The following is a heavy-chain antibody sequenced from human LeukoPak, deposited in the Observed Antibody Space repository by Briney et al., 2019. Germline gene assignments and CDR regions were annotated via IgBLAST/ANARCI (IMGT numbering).Heavy chain of an antibody. J-gene: IGHJ5*02. D-gene: IGHD3-22*01. CDR1: GFTFSSYS. CDR2: ISSSSSYI. Sequence: PGGSLRLSCAASGFTFSSYSMNWVRQAPGKGLEWVSSISSSSSYIYYADSVKGRFTISRDNAKNTLYLQMNSLRAEDTAVYYCARVSGYYESSGYYQDNWFDPWGQGTLVTVSS. V-gene: IGHV3-21*01. CDR3: ARVSGYYESSGYYQDNWFDP.